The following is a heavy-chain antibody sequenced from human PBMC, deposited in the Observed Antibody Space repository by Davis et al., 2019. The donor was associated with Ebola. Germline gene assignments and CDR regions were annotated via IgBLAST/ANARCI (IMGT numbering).Heavy chain of an antibody. CDR2: ISYDGSNK. V-gene: IGHV3-30*04. J-gene: IGHJ4*02. CDR1: GFTLSSYA. CDR3: VPLGLEGGRT. D-gene: IGHD3-16*01. Sequence: GSLKISCAASGFTLSSYAIHCVRQAPGKGLEWVSFISYDGSNKDYADSVKGRFTISRDNSKNTVYLQMDSLSPEDTAVYYCVPLGLEGGRTWGQGTLVTVSS.